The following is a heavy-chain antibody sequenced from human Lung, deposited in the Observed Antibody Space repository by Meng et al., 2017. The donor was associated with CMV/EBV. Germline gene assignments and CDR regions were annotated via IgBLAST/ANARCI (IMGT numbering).Heavy chain of an antibody. Sequence: ASVXVSCKASGYTFTTYYIHWVRQATGQGLEWMGWMNPNSGNTGYAQKFQGRVTMTRVTSISTAYMELSSMTSDDTAVYYCARTRIEVEPDGTKIKYYNYGMDVWGQGTTVTVSS. CDR3: ARTRIEVEPDGTKIKYYNYGMDV. J-gene: IGHJ6*02. V-gene: IGHV1-8*01. CDR2: MNPNSGNT. CDR1: GYTFTTYY. D-gene: IGHD2-15*01.